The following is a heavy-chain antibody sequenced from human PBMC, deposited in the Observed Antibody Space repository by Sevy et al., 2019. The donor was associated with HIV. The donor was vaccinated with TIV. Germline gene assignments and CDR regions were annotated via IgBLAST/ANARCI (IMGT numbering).Heavy chain of an antibody. V-gene: IGHV3-30*18. J-gene: IGHJ4*02. CDR1: GFTFSSYG. CDR3: AKGGYSYGPDYFDY. CDR2: ISYDGSNK. Sequence: GGSLGLSCAASGFTFSSYGMHWVRQAPGKGLEWVAVISYDGSNKYYADSVKGRFTISRDNSKNTLYLQMNSLRAEDTAVYYCAKGGYSYGPDYFDYWGQGTLVTVSS. D-gene: IGHD5-18*01.